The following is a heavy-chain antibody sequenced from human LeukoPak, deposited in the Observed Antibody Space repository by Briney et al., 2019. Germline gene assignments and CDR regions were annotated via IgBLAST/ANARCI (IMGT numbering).Heavy chain of an antibody. CDR2: IYTSGST. J-gene: IGHJ4*02. CDR3: ASCEAAGTGVDY. D-gene: IGHD6-19*01. Sequence: SETLSLTCTVSGGSISSGSYYWSWIRQPAGKGLEWIGRIYTSGSTNYNPSLKSRVTISVDTSKNQFSLKLSSVTAADTAVYYCASCEAAGTGVDYWGQGTLVTVSS. V-gene: IGHV4-61*02. CDR1: GGSISSGSYY.